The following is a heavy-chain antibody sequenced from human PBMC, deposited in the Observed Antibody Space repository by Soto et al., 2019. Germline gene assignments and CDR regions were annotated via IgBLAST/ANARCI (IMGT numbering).Heavy chain of an antibody. J-gene: IGHJ4*02. V-gene: IGHV1-69*13. CDR2: IIPIFGTA. D-gene: IGHD6-6*01. CDR3: ASPIPRRNSLDSSAPKYYFDY. CDR1: GGTFSSYS. Sequence: SVKVSCKASGGTFSSYSISWVLEAPGEGLEWMGGIIPIFGTANYAQKFQGRVTITADESTSTAYMELSSLRSEDTAVYYCASPIPRRNSLDSSAPKYYFDYWGQGTLVTVS.